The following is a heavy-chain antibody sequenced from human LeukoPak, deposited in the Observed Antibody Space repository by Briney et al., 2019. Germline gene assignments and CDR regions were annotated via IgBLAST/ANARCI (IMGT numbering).Heavy chain of an antibody. CDR3: ARGYSSGSSYYFDY. J-gene: IGHJ4*02. CDR2: IIPDSGGT. Sequence: ASVKVSCKASGYTLTGYYMHWMRPAPGQGLEWMGWIIPDSGGTYYAQKFQGRVTMTRDTSISTAYMELSRLRPDDTAVYYCARGYSSGSSYYFDYWGQGTLVTVSS. D-gene: IGHD6-19*01. CDR1: GYTLTGYY. V-gene: IGHV1-2*02.